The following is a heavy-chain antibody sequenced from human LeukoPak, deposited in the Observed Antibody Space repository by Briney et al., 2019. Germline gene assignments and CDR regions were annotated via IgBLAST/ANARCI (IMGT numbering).Heavy chain of an antibody. J-gene: IGHJ4*02. CDR3: ARGSYYFDY. V-gene: IGHV4-30-4*08. CDR2: IYYSGST. Sequence: SQTLSLTCTVSGGSISSGVYYWSWIRQPPGKGLEWIGYIYYSGSTYYNPPLKSRVTISVDTSKNQFSLKLSSVTAADTAVYYCARGSYYFDYWGQGTLVTVSS. D-gene: IGHD6-6*01. CDR1: GGSISSGVYY.